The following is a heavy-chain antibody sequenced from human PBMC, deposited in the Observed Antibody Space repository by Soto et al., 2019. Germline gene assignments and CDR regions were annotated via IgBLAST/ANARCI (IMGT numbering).Heavy chain of an antibody. Sequence: SGPTLVKPTQTLTLTCTFSGFSLSTSGVGVGWIRQPPGKALEWLALIYWDDDKRYSPSLKSRLTITKDTSKNQVVLTMTNMDPVDTATYYCAHSFLAAAGTRDAFDIWGQGTMVTVSS. CDR2: IYWDDDK. D-gene: IGHD6-13*01. CDR1: GFSLSTSGVG. V-gene: IGHV2-5*02. J-gene: IGHJ3*02. CDR3: AHSFLAAAGTRDAFDI.